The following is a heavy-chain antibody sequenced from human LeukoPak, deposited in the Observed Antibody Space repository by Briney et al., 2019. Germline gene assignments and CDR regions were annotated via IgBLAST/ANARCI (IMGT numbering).Heavy chain of an antibody. Sequence: GGSLRLSCVVSGFSFTNAWRSWVRQAPGKGRDWVGRIRTEADGGTADYAAPVKGRFTISRDDSKNTLFLQMNRLESEETAVYYSTKPSPHFDYWGQGILVTVSS. V-gene: IGHV3-15*01. CDR3: TKPSPHFDY. CDR2: IRTEADGGTA. CDR1: GFSFTNAW. J-gene: IGHJ4*02.